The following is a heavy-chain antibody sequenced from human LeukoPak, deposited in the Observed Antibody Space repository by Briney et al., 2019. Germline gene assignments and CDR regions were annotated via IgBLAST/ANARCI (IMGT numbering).Heavy chain of an antibody. CDR1: GFTFSSYG. CDR3: ATAQPEWLLAFHARPYYFDY. D-gene: IGHD3-3*01. Sequence: GRSLRLSCAASGFTFSSYGMHWVRQAPGKGLEWVAVISYDGSNKYYADSVKGRFTISRDNSKNTLYLQMNSLRAEDTAVYYCATAQPEWLLAFHARPYYFDYWGQGTLVTVSS. J-gene: IGHJ4*02. CDR2: ISYDGSNK. V-gene: IGHV3-30*03.